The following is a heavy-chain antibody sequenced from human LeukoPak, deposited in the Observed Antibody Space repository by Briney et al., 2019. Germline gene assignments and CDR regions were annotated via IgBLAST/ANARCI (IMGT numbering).Heavy chain of an antibody. J-gene: IGHJ5*02. Sequence: PSETLSLTCTVSGGSISSGDYYWRWIRQPPGTGLEWIGYIYYSGSTYYNPSLKSRVTISVDTSKNQFSLKLSSVTAADTAVYYCARVGPDYDILTGYYHGNWFDPWGQGTLVTVSS. CDR2: IYYSGST. CDR3: ARVGPDYDILTGYYHGNWFDP. D-gene: IGHD3-9*01. CDR1: GGSISSGDYY. V-gene: IGHV4-30-4*01.